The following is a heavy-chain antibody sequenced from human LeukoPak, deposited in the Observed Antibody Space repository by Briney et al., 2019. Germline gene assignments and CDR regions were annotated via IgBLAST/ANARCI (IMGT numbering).Heavy chain of an antibody. CDR2: ISSSGSTI. J-gene: IGHJ6*02. Sequence: GGSLRLSCAASGFTFSDYYMSWIRQAPGKGLEWVSYISSSGSTIYYADSVKGRFTISRDNAKNSLYLQMNSLRAEDTAVYYCHSNRSPYYYYGMDVWGQGTTVTVSS. V-gene: IGHV3-11*04. CDR3: HSNRSPYYYYGMDV. CDR1: GFTFSDYY.